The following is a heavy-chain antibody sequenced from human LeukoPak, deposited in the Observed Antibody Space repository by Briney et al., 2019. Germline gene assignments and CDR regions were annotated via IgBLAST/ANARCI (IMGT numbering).Heavy chain of an antibody. V-gene: IGHV3-64*01. CDR3: AREGVSRGFDY. Sequence: GGSLRLSCAASGFTLSNYAMHWVRQATGMGLEYASTLGTNGFTTYYGNSVKGRFTISRDNSKNTLYLQVASLRAEDMAVYYCAREGVSRGFDYWGQGTLVTVSS. D-gene: IGHD3-10*01. CDR1: GFTLSNYA. CDR2: LGTNGFTT. J-gene: IGHJ4*02.